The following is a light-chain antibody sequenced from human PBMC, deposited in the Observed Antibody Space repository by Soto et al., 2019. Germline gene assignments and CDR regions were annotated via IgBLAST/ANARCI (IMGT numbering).Light chain of an antibody. CDR2: DAS. CDR3: QQLNSYPRT. CDR1: QGISSY. V-gene: IGKV1-9*01. J-gene: IGKJ1*01. Sequence: IQLTQSPSSLSASVGDRVTITCRASQGISSYLAWYQQKPGKAPKLLIYDASTLKSGVPLRFSGSGCGTDCALTISSLQREDFATYYCQQLNSYPRTFGKGTKVEIK.